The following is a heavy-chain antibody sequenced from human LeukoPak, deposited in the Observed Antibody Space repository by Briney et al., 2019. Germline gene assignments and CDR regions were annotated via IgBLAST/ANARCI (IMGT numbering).Heavy chain of an antibody. V-gene: IGHV1-8*03. CDR2: MNPNSGNT. CDR1: GYTFTSYD. CDR3: ARGLLGNILWASVYYYMDV. Sequence: GASVKVSCKASGYTFTSYDINWVRQATGQGLEWMGWMNPNSGNTGYAQKFQGRVTITRNTSISTAYMELSSLRSEDTAVYYCARGLLGNILWASVYYYMDVWGKGTTVTVSS. J-gene: IGHJ6*03. D-gene: IGHD2-21*01.